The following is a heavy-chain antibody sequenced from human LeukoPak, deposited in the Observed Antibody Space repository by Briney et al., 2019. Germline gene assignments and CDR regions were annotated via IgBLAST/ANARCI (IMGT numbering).Heavy chain of an antibody. D-gene: IGHD2-8*01. J-gene: IGHJ3*02. Sequence: SETLSLTCAVYGGSFSGYYWSWIRQPPGKGLEWIGEINHSGSTNYNPSLKSRVTISVDTSKNQFSLKLSSVTAAGTAVYYCASSMVFGAFDIWGQGTMVTVSS. CDR2: INHSGST. CDR1: GGSFSGYY. CDR3: ASSMVFGAFDI. V-gene: IGHV4-34*01.